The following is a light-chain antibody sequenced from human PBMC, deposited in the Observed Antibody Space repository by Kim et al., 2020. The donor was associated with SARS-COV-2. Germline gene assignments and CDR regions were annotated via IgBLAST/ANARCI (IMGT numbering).Light chain of an antibody. Sequence: SPGKTARIPCSGDTLPEKQTYWYQQKSGQAPLLVIYKDNERPSGIPGRFSGSSSGTTVTLTISGVQAEDDADYYCQSADGSGTYVFGTGTKVTVL. V-gene: IGLV3-25*03. CDR2: KDN. CDR3: QSADGSGTYV. J-gene: IGLJ1*01. CDR1: TLPEKQ.